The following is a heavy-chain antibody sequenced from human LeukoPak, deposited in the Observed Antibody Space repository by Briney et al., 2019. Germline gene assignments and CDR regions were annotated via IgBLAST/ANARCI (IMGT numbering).Heavy chain of an antibody. Sequence: GGSLRLSCAASGFIFSSYAMSWVRQAPGKGLEWVSGISGSGAGTYYADSVKGRFAISRDNSKNTLYLHMSRLTAEDTAVYYCAMDDGYTDDWGQGALVTVSS. D-gene: IGHD5-24*01. CDR3: AMDDGYTDD. J-gene: IGHJ4*02. V-gene: IGHV3-23*01. CDR1: GFIFSSYA. CDR2: ISGSGAGT.